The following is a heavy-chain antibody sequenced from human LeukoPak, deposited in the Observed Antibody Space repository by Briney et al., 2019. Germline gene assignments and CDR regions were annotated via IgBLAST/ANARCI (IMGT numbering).Heavy chain of an antibody. CDR2: IYHSGST. Sequence: PGGSLRLSCAASGFTFSSYAMSWVRQPPGKGLEWIGEIYHSGSTNYNPSLKSRVTISVDKSKNQFSLKLSSVTAADTAVYYCASKSGSYWGQGTLVTVSS. D-gene: IGHD1-26*01. CDR1: GFTFSSYAM. J-gene: IGHJ4*02. V-gene: IGHV4-4*02. CDR3: ASKSGSY.